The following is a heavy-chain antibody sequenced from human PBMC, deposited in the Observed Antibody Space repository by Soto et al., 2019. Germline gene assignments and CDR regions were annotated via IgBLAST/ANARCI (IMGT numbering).Heavy chain of an antibody. Sequence: SLRLSCAASGFTFDDYAMHWVRQAPGKGLEWVSGISWNSGTIRYADSVKGRFTISRDNAKNSLYLQMNSLRAEDTAFYYCAKDTNSGGPAQFDYWGQGTLVTVSS. CDR3: AKDTNSGGPAQFDY. D-gene: IGHD3-10*01. V-gene: IGHV3-9*01. CDR2: ISWNSGTI. J-gene: IGHJ4*02. CDR1: GFTFDDYA.